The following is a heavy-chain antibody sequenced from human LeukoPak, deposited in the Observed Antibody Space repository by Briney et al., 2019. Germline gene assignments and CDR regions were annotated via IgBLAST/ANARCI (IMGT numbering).Heavy chain of an antibody. CDR2: IYYTGST. J-gene: IGHJ4*02. D-gene: IGHD1-26*01. Sequence: SETLSLTCTLSGDSISISSYFWAWIRQPPGKGLEWIGSIYYTGSTYFNPSLKSRVTLSVDTSKNQFSLKLNSVTAADTAVYYCATFSYSGNYDDYWGQGTLVTVSS. V-gene: IGHV4-39*01. CDR1: GDSISISSYF. CDR3: ATFSYSGNYDDY.